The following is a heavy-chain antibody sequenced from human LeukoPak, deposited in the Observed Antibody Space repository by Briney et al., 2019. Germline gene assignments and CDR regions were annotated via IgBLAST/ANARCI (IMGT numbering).Heavy chain of an antibody. D-gene: IGHD3-22*01. CDR3: LVGYYYDSSGYYSEY. Sequence: ASVKVSCKASGYTFTGYYMHWVRQAPGQGLEWMGWINPNSGGAKYAQKFQGRVTMTRDTSISTAYMELSRLRSEDTAVYYCLVGYYYDSSGYYSEYWGQGTLVTVSS. J-gene: IGHJ4*02. CDR2: INPNSGGA. V-gene: IGHV1-2*02. CDR1: GYTFTGYY.